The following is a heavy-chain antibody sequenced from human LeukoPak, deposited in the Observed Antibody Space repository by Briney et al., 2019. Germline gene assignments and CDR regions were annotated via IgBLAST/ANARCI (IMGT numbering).Heavy chain of an antibody. D-gene: IGHD4-23*01. CDR3: AKDISYGGNSCVY. Sequence: GGSPRLSCAASGFTFDDYAMHWVRQAPGKGLEWVSGISWNSGSIGYADSVKGRFTISRDNAKNSLYLQMNSLRAEDTALYYCAKDISYGGNSCVYWGQGTLVTVSS. V-gene: IGHV3-9*01. CDR1: GFTFDDYA. J-gene: IGHJ4*02. CDR2: ISWNSGSI.